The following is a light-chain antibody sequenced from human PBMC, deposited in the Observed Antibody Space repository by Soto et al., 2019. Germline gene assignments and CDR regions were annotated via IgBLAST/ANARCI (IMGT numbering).Light chain of an antibody. CDR3: QQYGSSPWT. Sequence: EIVLTQSPDTLSVSPGERATPSCRASQSISRTLAWYQQKSGQPPRLLIYDASTRATGIPDRFSGSGSGTDFTLTISRLEPEDFAVYYCQQYGSSPWTFGQGTKVDIK. V-gene: IGKV3-20*01. CDR2: DAS. J-gene: IGKJ1*01. CDR1: QSISRT.